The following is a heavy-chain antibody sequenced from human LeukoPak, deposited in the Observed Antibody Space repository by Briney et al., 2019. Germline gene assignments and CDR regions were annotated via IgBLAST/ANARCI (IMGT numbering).Heavy chain of an antibody. CDR2: IRGDGGRT. V-gene: IGHV3-23*01. Sequence: GGSLRLSCAASGFTFSSYAMSWVRQAPGKGLEWVSVIRGDGGRTYYAGSVKGRFTISRDNPRNTLYLQMNSLRAEDTAVYHCAKVSGYGSGSFDAFDIWGQGTMVTVSS. D-gene: IGHD3-10*01. CDR1: GFTFSSYA. CDR3: AKVSGYGSGSFDAFDI. J-gene: IGHJ3*02.